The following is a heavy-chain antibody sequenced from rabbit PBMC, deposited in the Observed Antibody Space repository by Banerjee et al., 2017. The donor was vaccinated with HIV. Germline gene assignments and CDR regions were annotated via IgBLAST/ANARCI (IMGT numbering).Heavy chain of an antibody. J-gene: IGHJ4*01. CDR1: GFSFSSSYY. CDR3: ARDVYGYNL. V-gene: IGHV1S45*01. D-gene: IGHD6-1*01. Sequence: QEQLEESGGDLVKPEGSLTLTCTASGFSFSSSYYMCWVRQAPGKGLEWIACIYAGDSGNTYYATWAKGRFTISKTSSTTVTLQMTSLTAADTATYFCARDVYGYNLRGPGTLVTVS. CDR2: IYAGDSGNT.